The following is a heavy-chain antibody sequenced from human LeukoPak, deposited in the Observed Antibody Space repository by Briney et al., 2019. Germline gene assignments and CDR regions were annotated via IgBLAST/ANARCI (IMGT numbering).Heavy chain of an antibody. Sequence: KPSETLSLTCTVSGGSISSNTYYWGWIRQPPGKGLEWIGSIYYSGSTYYNPSLKGRVTISVDTSKNQFSLKLSSVTAADTAVYYCARGKLRVDYWGQGTLVTVSS. CDR3: ARGKLRVDY. J-gene: IGHJ4*02. V-gene: IGHV4-39*07. CDR2: IYYSGST. D-gene: IGHD3-10*01. CDR1: GGSISSNTYY.